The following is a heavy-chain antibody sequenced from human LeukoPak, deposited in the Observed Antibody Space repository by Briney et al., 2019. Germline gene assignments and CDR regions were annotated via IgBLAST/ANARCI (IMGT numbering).Heavy chain of an antibody. J-gene: IGHJ3*02. CDR1: GFSLSTSGVG. D-gene: IGHD3-22*01. CDR2: IYWGDDK. Sequence: SGPTLVKPTQTLTLTCTFSGFSLSTSGVGVGWIRQPPGKALEWLALIYWGDDKRYSPSLKSRLTITKDTSKNQVVLTMTNMDPVDTATYYCAHRLDYYDSSGYPDAFDIWGQGTMVTVSS. CDR3: AHRLDYYDSSGYPDAFDI. V-gene: IGHV2-5*02.